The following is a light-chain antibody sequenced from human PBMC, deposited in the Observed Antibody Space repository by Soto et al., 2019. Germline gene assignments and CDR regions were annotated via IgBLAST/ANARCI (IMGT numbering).Light chain of an antibody. V-gene: IGKV1-5*03. CDR2: KAS. CDR1: QSISSW. CDR3: QQYNSYSLT. Sequence: DIQMTQSPSPLSASVGDRVTITCRASQSISSWLAWYQQKPGKAPKLLIYKASSLESGVPSRFSGSGSGTEFTLTISSLQPDDVATYYCQQYNSYSLTFGGGTKVDIK. J-gene: IGKJ4*01.